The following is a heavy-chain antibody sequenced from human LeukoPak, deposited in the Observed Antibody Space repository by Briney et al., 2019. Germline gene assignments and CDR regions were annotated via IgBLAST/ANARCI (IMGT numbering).Heavy chain of an antibody. V-gene: IGHV3-7*01. J-gene: IGHJ4*02. D-gene: IGHD5-12*01. CDR2: INQDGSEE. CDR3: VRDGGVSGYDLLDY. CDR1: GFSFSNYW. Sequence: AGGSLRLSCAASGFSFSNYWMTWVRQAPGKGLEWVAHINQDGSEEHYMDSVKARFTISRDNAKNSLSLQMNSLRAEDTAVYYCVRDGGVSGYDLLDYWGRGTLVTLSS.